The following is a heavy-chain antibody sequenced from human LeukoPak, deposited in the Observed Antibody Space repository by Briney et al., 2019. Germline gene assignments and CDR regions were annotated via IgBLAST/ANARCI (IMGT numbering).Heavy chain of an antibody. CDR2: INPKNAGT. J-gene: IGHJ5*02. CDR3: ARLYYDSSGYYYTDS. CDR1: GYTFTGHY. Sequence: ASVKVFCKASGYTFTGHYMHWVRQAPGRGLEWMGWINPKNAGTNYAQKFQGRVTMTRDTSTGTVYMELSRLRSDDTAVYYCARLYYDSSGYYYTDSWGQGTLVTVSS. V-gene: IGHV1-2*02. D-gene: IGHD3-22*01.